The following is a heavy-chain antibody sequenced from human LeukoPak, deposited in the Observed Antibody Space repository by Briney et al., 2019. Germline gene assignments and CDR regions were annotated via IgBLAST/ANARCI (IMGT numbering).Heavy chain of an antibody. V-gene: IGHV3-7*03. CDR1: GFSFSSYW. D-gene: IGHD6-19*01. Sequence: PGGSLRLSCAASGFSFSSYWMTWVRQAPGKGLEWVANIKDDGSQGNYMDSLKGRFTISRDNGKNLLLLQMNSLTAEDSAVYYCAGGSGWTSKYWGQGTLVTVSS. CDR3: AGGSGWTSKY. CDR2: IKDDGSQG. J-gene: IGHJ4*02.